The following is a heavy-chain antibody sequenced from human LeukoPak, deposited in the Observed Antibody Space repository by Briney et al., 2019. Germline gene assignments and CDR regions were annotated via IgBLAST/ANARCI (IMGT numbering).Heavy chain of an antibody. CDR3: ARGSRNSSLLDY. J-gene: IGHJ4*02. Sequence: PSETLSLTCTVSGGSISSYYWSWIRQPAGKGLEWIGRIYTSGSTNYNPSLKSRVSISVDTSKNQFSLKLSSVTAADTAVYYCARGSRNSSLLDYWGQGTLVTVSS. V-gene: IGHV4-4*07. CDR2: IYTSGST. D-gene: IGHD4-11*01. CDR1: GGSISSYY.